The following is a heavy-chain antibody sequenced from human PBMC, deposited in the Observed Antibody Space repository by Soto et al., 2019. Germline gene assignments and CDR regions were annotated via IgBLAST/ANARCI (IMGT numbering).Heavy chain of an antibody. CDR1: GFTFSSYA. V-gene: IGHV3-30*03. D-gene: IGHD2-15*01. Sequence: PGGSLRLSCAASGFTFSSYAMSWVRQAPGKGLEWVAVISYDGSNKYYADSVKGRFTISRDNPKNTLYLQMNSLRVEDSAVYYCARTPRRYGGTSKPRYYFDYWGQGALVTVSS. J-gene: IGHJ4*02. CDR2: ISYDGSNK. CDR3: ARTPRRYGGTSKPRYYFDY.